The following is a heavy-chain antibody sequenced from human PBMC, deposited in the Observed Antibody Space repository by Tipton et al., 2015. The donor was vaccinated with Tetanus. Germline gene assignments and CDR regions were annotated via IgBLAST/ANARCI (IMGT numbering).Heavy chain of an antibody. V-gene: IGHV1-8*01. CDR2: MNPNSGNT. Sequence: QVQLVQSGAEVKKPGASVKVSCKASGYTFTSYDINWVRQATGQGLEWMGWMNPNSGNTGYAQKFQGRVTMTRNTSISTAYMELSSLRSEDTAVYYCARGRDPGGNYYGSGSYSSWGQGTLVTVSS. CDR3: ARGRDPGGNYYGSGSYSS. D-gene: IGHD3-10*01. J-gene: IGHJ5*02. CDR1: GYTFTSYD.